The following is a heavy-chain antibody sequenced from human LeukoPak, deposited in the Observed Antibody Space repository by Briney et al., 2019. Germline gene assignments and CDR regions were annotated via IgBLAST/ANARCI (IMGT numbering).Heavy chain of an antibody. D-gene: IGHD6-19*01. V-gene: IGHV1-18*01. CDR1: GGTFSSYA. J-gene: IGHJ6*02. CDR3: ARDLTSNVAVTEYHYYAMDV. Sequence: ASVKVSCKASGGTFSSYAISWVRQAPGQGLEWVGWISAYNGSTKYAQKLQGRVTMTTDTSTGTAYMELRSLRPDDTAVYYCARDLTSNVAVTEYHYYAMDVWGQGTTVTVSS. CDR2: ISAYNGST.